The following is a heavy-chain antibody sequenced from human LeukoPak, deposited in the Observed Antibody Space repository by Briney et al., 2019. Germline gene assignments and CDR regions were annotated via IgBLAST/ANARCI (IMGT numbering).Heavy chain of an antibody. D-gene: IGHD2-2*01. CDR3: ARLGPAAMPAVYYYFDY. Sequence: SETLSLTCAVYGGSFSGYYWSWIRQPPGKGLEWIGEINHSGSTNYNPSLKSRVTISVDTSKNQFSLKLSSVTAADTAVYYYARLGPAAMPAVYYYFDYWGQGTLVTVSS. CDR2: INHSGST. J-gene: IGHJ4*02. V-gene: IGHV4-34*01. CDR1: GGSFSGYY.